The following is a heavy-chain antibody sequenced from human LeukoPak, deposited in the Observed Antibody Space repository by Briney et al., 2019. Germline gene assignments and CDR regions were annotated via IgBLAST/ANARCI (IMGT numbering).Heavy chain of an antibody. Sequence: PSETLSLTCTVSGGSISSSSFYWGWVRQPPGKGLEWIGNIYYSGTTYYNPSLRSRVTISVDTSKNQFSLKLSSVTAADTAVYYCARGARVPAVRLTIYYYYYMDVWGKGTTVTVSS. D-gene: IGHD2-2*01. CDR1: GGSISSSSFY. J-gene: IGHJ6*03. CDR3: ARGARVPAVRLTIYYYYYMDV. CDR2: IYYSGTT. V-gene: IGHV4-39*01.